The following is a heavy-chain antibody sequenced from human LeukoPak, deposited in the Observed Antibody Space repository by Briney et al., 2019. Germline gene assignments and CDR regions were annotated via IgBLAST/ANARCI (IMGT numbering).Heavy chain of an antibody. CDR1: GFTFRSYT. D-gene: IGHD3-10*01. CDR3: ARDWDYYGSGSYYPRMDV. CDR2: ISSSGSTI. V-gene: IGHV3-21*04. Sequence: GGSLRLSCAASGFTFRSYTMNWVRQAPGKGLEWVSSISSSGSTIYYADSVKGRFTISRDNAKNSLYLQMNSLRAEDTAVYYCARDWDYYGSGSYYPRMDVWGQGTTVTVSS. J-gene: IGHJ6*02.